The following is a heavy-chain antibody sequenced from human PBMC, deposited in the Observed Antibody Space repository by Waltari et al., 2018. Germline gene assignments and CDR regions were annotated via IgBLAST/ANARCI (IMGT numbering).Heavy chain of an antibody. CDR2: IHHSGGA. D-gene: IGHD1-1*01. CDR3: ARQPIEGNLPDWFDP. V-gene: IGHV4-38-2*02. CDR1: GYSISNVYY. J-gene: IGHJ5*02. Sequence: QVQLQQSGPGLVKPSETLSLTCTVSGYSISNVYYWGWIRQPPGKGLEWIGSIHHSGGAYSNPSLNSRVTISLATSKNQFSLKLTSVAATDTAIYYCARQPIEGNLPDWFDPWGQGTLVTVSS.